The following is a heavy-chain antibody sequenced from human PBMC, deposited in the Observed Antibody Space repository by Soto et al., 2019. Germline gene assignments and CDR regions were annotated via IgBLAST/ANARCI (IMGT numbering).Heavy chain of an antibody. CDR1: GYTFTSYA. D-gene: IGHD2-2*01. V-gene: IGHV1-3*01. J-gene: IGHJ6*02. CDR3: ARSPRAVVPAARYGMDV. Sequence: GASVKVSCKASGYTFTSYAMHWVRQAPGQRLEWMGWINAGNGNTKYSQKFQGRVTITRDTSASTAYMELSSLRSEDTAVYYCARSPRAVVPAARYGMDVCGQGTTVTVSS. CDR2: INAGNGNT.